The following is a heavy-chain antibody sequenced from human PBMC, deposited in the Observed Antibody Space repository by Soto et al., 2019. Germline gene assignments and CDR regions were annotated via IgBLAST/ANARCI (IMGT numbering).Heavy chain of an antibody. Sequence: TGGSLRLSCAASGFTFSSAWMSWVRQAPGKGLEWVATIKPDGSEKYYVDSVKGRFTISRDNAKNSLYLQMNSLRAEDTAVFYCADPLDLDVWAKGPRSPSPQ. CDR2: IKPDGSEK. J-gene: IGHJ6*04. V-gene: IGHV3-7*01. CDR3: ADPLDLDV. CDR1: GFTFSSAW.